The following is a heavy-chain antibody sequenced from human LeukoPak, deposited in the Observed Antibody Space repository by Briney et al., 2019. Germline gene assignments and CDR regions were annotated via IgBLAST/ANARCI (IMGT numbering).Heavy chain of an antibody. J-gene: IGHJ5*02. Sequence: SETLSLTCTVSGGSITSYYWSWIRQPPGKGLEWIGYIYCSGSTNYNPSLKSRVTISVDTSKNQFSLKLSSVTAADTAVYYCARGGVNYKIAGPWGQGALVTVSP. CDR1: GGSITSYY. D-gene: IGHD3-10*01. V-gene: IGHV4-59*01. CDR3: ARGGVNYKIAGP. CDR2: IYCSGST.